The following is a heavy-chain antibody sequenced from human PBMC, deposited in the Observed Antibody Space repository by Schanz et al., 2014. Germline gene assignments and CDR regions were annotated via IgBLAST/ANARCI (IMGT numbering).Heavy chain of an antibody. CDR1: GFTFHTYD. Sequence: VHLEESGGGVVQPGRSLRLSCAASGFTFHTYDMHWVRQAPGKGLEWVAQISHDGHRDFYADSVKGRFTVSRDNAKNSLYLQMNSLRAEDTGVYYCARGREVVAKIFDVWGQGTMVTVSS. V-gene: IGHV3-30-3*01. CDR3: ARGREVVAKIFDV. CDR2: ISHDGHRD. D-gene: IGHD3-22*01. J-gene: IGHJ3*01.